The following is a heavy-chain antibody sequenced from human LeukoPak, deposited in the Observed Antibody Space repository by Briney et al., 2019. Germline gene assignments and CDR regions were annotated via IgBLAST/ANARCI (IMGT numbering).Heavy chain of an antibody. CDR3: ARDLVRDFGVALGYYMDV. Sequence: EASVKVSCKASGYTFTSYDINWVRQATGQGLEWMGGIIPIFGTANYAQKFQGRVTITADESTSTAYMELSSLRSEDTAVYYCARDLVRDFGVALGYYMDVWGKGTTVTVSS. D-gene: IGHD3-3*01. V-gene: IGHV1-69*13. CDR2: IIPIFGTA. J-gene: IGHJ6*03. CDR1: GYTFTSYD.